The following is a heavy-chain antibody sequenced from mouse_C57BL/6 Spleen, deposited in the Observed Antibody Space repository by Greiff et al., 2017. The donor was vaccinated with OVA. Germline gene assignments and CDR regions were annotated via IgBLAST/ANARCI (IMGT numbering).Heavy chain of an antibody. D-gene: IGHD4-1*01. J-gene: IGHJ2*01. Sequence: QVQLQQPGAELVKPGASVKLSCKASGYTFTSYWMQWVNQRPGQGLEWIGAIDPSDSYTHYNQKFKGKATLTVDKSYRTAYMQLSSLTSEDSAVYYCATGTDFDYGGQGTTLTVSS. CDR3: ATGTDFDY. V-gene: IGHV1-50*01. CDR2: IDPSDSYT. CDR1: GYTFTSYW.